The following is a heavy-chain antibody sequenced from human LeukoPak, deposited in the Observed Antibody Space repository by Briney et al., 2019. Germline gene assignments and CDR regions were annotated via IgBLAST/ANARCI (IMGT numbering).Heavy chain of an antibody. CDR3: ARLLRYCSGGSCVDGYFQH. Sequence: SETLSLTCTVSGGSISNYYWSWIRQPPGKGLEWIGYIYYSGSTNYNPSLKSRVTISVDTSKNQFSLKLSSVTAADTAVYYCARLLRYCSGGSCVDGYFQHWGQGTLVTVSS. CDR2: IYYSGST. D-gene: IGHD2-15*01. J-gene: IGHJ1*01. CDR1: GGSISNYY. V-gene: IGHV4-59*08.